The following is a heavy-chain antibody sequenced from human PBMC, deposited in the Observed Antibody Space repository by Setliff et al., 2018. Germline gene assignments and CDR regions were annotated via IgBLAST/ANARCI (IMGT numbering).Heavy chain of an antibody. CDR3: AKSAESDFWSGYYDY. J-gene: IGHJ4*02. CDR2: ISSSGSAK. V-gene: IGHV3-23*01. Sequence: GGSLRLSCAASGFTFRTFAMSWVRQASGKGLEWVSDISSSGSAKYYVDSLKGRFTISRDNAKNSVYLQMNSLRAEDTAVYYCAKSAESDFWSGYYDYWGQGTLVTVSS. D-gene: IGHD3-3*01. CDR1: GFTFRTFA.